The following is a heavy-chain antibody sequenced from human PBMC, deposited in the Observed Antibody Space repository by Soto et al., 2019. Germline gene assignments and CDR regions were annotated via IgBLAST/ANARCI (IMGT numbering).Heavy chain of an antibody. Sequence: QVQLQQWGAGLLKPSETLSLTCAVDGGSFSGYYWSWIRQPPGKGLEWIGEINHSGSTNYNPSLKSRVTISVDKSKHQFSLKLSSVTAADTAVYSCARGFPIRFGPDANWFDPWGQGTMVTVSS. D-gene: IGHD3-3*01. V-gene: IGHV4-34*01. CDR2: INHSGST. CDR1: GGSFSGYY. J-gene: IGHJ5*02. CDR3: ARGFPIRFGPDANWFDP.